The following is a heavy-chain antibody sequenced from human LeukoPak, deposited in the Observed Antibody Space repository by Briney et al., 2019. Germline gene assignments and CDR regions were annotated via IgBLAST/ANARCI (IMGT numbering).Heavy chain of an antibody. V-gene: IGHV3-23*01. D-gene: IGHD2-2*01. Sequence: GGSLRLSCAASGFTFSSYAMSWVRQAPGKGLEWVSDINGSGGSTYYADSVKGRFTTSRDNSKNTLYLQMNSLRAEDTAVYYCATDIVVVPAALGRGAFDIWGQGTMVTVSS. CDR2: INGSGGST. CDR3: ATDIVVVPAALGRGAFDI. J-gene: IGHJ3*02. CDR1: GFTFSSYA.